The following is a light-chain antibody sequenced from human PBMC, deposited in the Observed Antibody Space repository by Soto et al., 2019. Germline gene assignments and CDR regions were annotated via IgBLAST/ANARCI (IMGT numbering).Light chain of an antibody. CDR2: DVS. CDR1: SSDVGDYNS. CDR3: CSSVGGYAYV. J-gene: IGLJ1*01. Sequence: QSALTQPRSVSGSPGQSVTVSCIGTSSDVGDYNSVSWYQQHPGKAPKLMIYDVSKRPSGVPDRFSGSKSGNTASLTISGLQAEDEADYSCCSSVGGYAYVFGIGKKVTV. V-gene: IGLV2-11*01.